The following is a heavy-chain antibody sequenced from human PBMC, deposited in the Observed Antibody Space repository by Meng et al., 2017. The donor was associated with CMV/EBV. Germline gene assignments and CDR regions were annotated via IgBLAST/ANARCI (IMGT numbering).Heavy chain of an antibody. V-gene: IGHV3-7*01. Sequence: GESLKISCAASGFTFSSYWMSWVRQAPGKGLEWVANIKQDGSEKYYVDSVKGRFTISRDNAKNTLYLQMNSLRAEDTAVYYCARVGGYSSSWSRFGRGNWFDPWGQGTLVTVSS. J-gene: IGHJ5*02. D-gene: IGHD6-13*01. CDR2: IKQDGSEK. CDR1: GFTFSSYW. CDR3: ARVGGYSSSWSRFGRGNWFDP.